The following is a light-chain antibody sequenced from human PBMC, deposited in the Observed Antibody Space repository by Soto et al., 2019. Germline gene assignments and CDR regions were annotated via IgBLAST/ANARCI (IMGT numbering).Light chain of an antibody. CDR1: QSVSISY. J-gene: IGKJ2*01. CDR2: GAS. V-gene: IGKV3-20*01. Sequence: EIVLTQSPGTLSLSPGERATLSCRASQSVSISYLAWYQQKPGQAPRLLIYGASSRATGIPDMFSGSGSGTVFTLTIRRLEPEEFAVYYCQQYGSSPTFGQGTKLEIK. CDR3: QQYGSSPT.